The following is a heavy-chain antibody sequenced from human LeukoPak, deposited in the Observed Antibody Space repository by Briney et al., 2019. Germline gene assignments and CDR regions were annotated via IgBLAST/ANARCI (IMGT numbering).Heavy chain of an antibody. Sequence: ASVSVSCKTSGYTFSDYYMHWVRQAPGQGLEWMGWIRGDTGDTDSPQKFQGRVTMTRDTSTNTAYMELSRLTYDDTAMYFCARVRGNSCEYRGQGALVTVSS. CDR3: ARVRGNSCEY. V-gene: IGHV1-2*02. CDR2: IRGDTGDT. CDR1: GYTFSDYY. D-gene: IGHD6-13*01. J-gene: IGHJ4*02.